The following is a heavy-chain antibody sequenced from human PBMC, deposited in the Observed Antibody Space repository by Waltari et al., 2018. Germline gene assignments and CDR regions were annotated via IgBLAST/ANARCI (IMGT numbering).Heavy chain of an antibody. V-gene: IGHV3-23*01. CDR1: RVTFGNSA. CDR2: ITVCDDT. CDR3: ATPFYNWDDPLHS. D-gene: IGHD1-20*01. J-gene: IGHJ4*02. Sequence: EVQLLESGGDWVQPGGSLRLSCSASRVTFGNSAINWVRLAPRTGLEWVSAITVCDDTYYADSVRGRFTISRDTSKDTVYLQMDGLRAEDTAVYYCATPFYNWDDPLHSWGQGTLVTVSS.